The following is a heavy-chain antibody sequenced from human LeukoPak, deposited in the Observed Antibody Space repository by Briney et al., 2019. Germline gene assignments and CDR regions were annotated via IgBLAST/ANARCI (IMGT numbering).Heavy chain of an antibody. CDR3: ARDPCGGDCYSSYSRPYYYYYYGMDV. CDR1: GYTFTVYY. Sequence: ASVKVSCKASGYTFTVYYMHWVRQAPGQGLEWMGRINPYSGGTNYAQKFQGRVTMTRDTSITTAYMELRSLRSDDTAVYYYARDPCGGDCYSSYSRPYYYYYYGMDVWGQGTTVTVSS. D-gene: IGHD2-21*02. V-gene: IGHV1-2*06. CDR2: INPYSGGT. J-gene: IGHJ6*02.